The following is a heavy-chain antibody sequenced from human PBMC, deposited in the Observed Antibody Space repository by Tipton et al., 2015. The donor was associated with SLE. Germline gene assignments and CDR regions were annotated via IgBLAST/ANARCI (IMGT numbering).Heavy chain of an antibody. D-gene: IGHD2-2*01. CDR3: ARTWVVVPALFDP. J-gene: IGHJ5*02. CDR2: IYTSGST. CDR1: GDSISSGSYY. V-gene: IGHV4-61*02. Sequence: LRLSCTVSGDSISSGSYYWSWIRQPAGKGLEWIGRIYTSGSTNYNPSLKSRVTISVDTPKNQFSLKLSSVTAADTAVYYCARTWVVVPALFDPWGQGTLVTVSS.